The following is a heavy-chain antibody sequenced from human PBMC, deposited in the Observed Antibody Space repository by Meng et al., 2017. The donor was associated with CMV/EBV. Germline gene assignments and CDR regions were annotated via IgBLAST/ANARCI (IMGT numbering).Heavy chain of an antibody. CDR1: GFPFRSYG. J-gene: IGHJ4*02. V-gene: IGHV3-30*02. CDR3: AKDTGFGGYFDY. CDR2: IRYDGSNK. Sequence: QGQLGECGGCVGQPGGCLRLYCAASGFPFRSYGVHWVRQAPGKGLEWVAFIRYDGSNKYYADSVKGRFTISRDNSKNTLYLQMNSLRAEDTAVYYCAKDTGFGGYFDYWGQGTLVTVSS. D-gene: IGHD3-16*01.